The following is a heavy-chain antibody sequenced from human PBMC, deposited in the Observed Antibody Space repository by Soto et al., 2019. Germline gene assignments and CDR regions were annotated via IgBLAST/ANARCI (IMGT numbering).Heavy chain of an antibody. J-gene: IGHJ4*02. CDR3: AKQSDY. V-gene: IGHV3-23*01. Sequence: GGSLRLSCVASGFTFTTYAMAWVRQAPGKGLEWVSSISYSGGRTFYADSVTGRFTISRDNSNNMLYLQMNNLRAEDTAVYYCAKQSDYWGPGTLVTVSS. CDR2: ISYSGGRT. CDR1: GFTFTTYA.